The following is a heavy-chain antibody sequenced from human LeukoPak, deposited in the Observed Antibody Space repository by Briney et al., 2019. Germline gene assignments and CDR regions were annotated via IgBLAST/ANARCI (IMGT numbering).Heavy chain of an antibody. CDR2: IHDSGST. J-gene: IGHJ5*02. V-gene: IGHV4-30-4*07. CDR1: GDSISSGGYS. D-gene: IGHD6-13*01. CDR3: ARVVAAAGNNWFDP. Sequence: SETLSLTCAVSGDSISSGGYSWSWIRQTPGKGLEWIAYIHDSGSTYNNPSLKSRLSIAIDTSKNQFSLKLNSVTAADTAVYYCARVVAAAGNNWFDPWGQGTLVTVSS.